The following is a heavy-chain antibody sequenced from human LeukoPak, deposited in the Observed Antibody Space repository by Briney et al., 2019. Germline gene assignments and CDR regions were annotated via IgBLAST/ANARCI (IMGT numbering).Heavy chain of an antibody. D-gene: IGHD2-21*02. CDR2: IIPIFGTA. J-gene: IGHJ3*02. CDR1: GGTFSSYA. V-gene: IGHV1-69*06. Sequence: SVKVSCKASGGTFSSYAISWVRQAPGQGLEWMGGIIPIFGTANYAQKFQGRVTITADKSTSTAYMELSSLRSEDTAVYYCASGPGAYCGGDCYSGAFDIWGQGTMVTVSS. CDR3: ASGPGAYCGGDCYSGAFDI.